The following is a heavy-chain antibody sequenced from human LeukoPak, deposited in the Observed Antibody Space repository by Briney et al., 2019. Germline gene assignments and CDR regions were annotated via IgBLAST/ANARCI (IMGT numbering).Heavy chain of an antibody. CDR1: GGPISSGSYY. V-gene: IGHV4-61*02. CDR3: ARDRGWEPRLDY. J-gene: IGHJ4*02. CDR2: IYTSGST. Sequence: SETLSLTCTVSGGPISSGSYYWSWIRQPAGKGLEWIGRIYTSGSTNYNPSLKSRVTISVDTSKNQFSLKLSSVTAADTAVYYCARDRGWEPRLDYWGQGTLVTVSS. D-gene: IGHD1-26*01.